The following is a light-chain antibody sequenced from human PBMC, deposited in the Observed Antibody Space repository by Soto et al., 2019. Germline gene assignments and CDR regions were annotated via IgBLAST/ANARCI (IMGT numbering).Light chain of an antibody. CDR1: QSVSTNY. J-gene: IGKJ1*01. CDR2: GAS. Sequence: EIVLTQSAGTLSLSPGDTATLSCRASQSVSTNYLAWYQQKPGQAPRLLIYGASSRATGIPDRFRGSGSGTDFTLTISRLEPEDFAVYHCQQYSTSPWTFGQGTKV. CDR3: QQYSTSPWT. V-gene: IGKV3-20*01.